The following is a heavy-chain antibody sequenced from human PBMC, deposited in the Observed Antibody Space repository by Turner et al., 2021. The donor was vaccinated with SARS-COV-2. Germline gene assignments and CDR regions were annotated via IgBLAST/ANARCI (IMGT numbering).Heavy chain of an antibody. CDR3: AKAETYSSGWSGGRSYYYYYMDV. Sequence: QVQLVESGGGVVQPGRSLRLSCAAYGFTFSSYGMHWVRQAPCKGLEWVAVISYDGSNKYYADSVKGRFTISRDNSKNTLYLQMNSLRAEDTAVYYCAKAETYSSGWSGGRSYYYYYMDVWGKGTTVTVSS. V-gene: IGHV3-30*18. CDR2: ISYDGSNK. J-gene: IGHJ6*03. CDR1: GFTFSSYG. D-gene: IGHD6-19*01.